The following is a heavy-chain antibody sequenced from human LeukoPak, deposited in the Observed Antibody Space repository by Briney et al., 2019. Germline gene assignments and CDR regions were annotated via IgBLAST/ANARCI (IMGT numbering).Heavy chain of an antibody. J-gene: IGHJ4*02. D-gene: IGHD5-24*01. Sequence: SETLSLTCTVSGGSISSYYWSWIRQPPGKGLEWFAYMYYSGSTNYNPSLKSRVTISVDTSKNQFSLKLSSVTAADTAVYYCARDDGYNFWYFDYWGQGTLVTVSS. CDR2: MYYSGST. CDR1: GGSISSYY. CDR3: ARDDGYNFWYFDY. V-gene: IGHV4-59*01.